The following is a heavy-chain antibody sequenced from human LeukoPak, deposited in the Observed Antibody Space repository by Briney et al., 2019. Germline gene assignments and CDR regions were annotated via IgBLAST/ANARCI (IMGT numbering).Heavy chain of an antibody. V-gene: IGHV4-38-2*02. CDR2: IYHSGST. CDR1: GYSISSGYY. D-gene: IGHD6-13*01. J-gene: IGHJ5*02. CDR3: ARSIGIAAADP. Sequence: SETLSLTCTVSGYSISSGYYWGWIRQPPGKGLEWIGSIYHSGSTYYNPSLKSRVTISVDTSKNQFSLKLSSVIAADTAVYYCARSIGIAAADPWGQGTLVTVSS.